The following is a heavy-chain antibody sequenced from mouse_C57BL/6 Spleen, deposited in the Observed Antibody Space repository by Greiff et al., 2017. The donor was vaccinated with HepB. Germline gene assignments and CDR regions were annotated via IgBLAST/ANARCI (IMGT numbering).Heavy chain of an antibody. V-gene: IGHV5-12*01. J-gene: IGHJ4*01. CDR2: ISNGGGST. Sequence: EVQVVESGGGLVQPGGSLKLSCAASGFTFSDYYMYWVRQTPEKRLEWVAYISNGGGSTYYPDNVKGRFTISRDNAKNTLYLQMSRLKSEDTARYYCARHDTTIVDAMDYWGQGTSVTVSA. D-gene: IGHD1-1*01. CDR1: GFTFSDYY. CDR3: ARHDTTIVDAMDY.